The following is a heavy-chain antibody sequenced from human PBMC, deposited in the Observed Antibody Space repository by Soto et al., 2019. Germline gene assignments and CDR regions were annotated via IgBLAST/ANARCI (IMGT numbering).Heavy chain of an antibody. V-gene: IGHV3-7*01. CDR2: INRDGSEK. CDR3: ARDRTDYYDSSGYYFIPFFDF. Sequence: EVHLVESGGGLVQPGGSLRLSCAASGFTFSSYWMSWVRQAPGKGLEWVANINRDGSEKYYVDSVKGRFTISRDNAKNSLYLQMNSLRAEDTAMYYCARDRTDYYDSSGYYFIPFFDFWGQGTLVTVSS. D-gene: IGHD3-22*01. J-gene: IGHJ4*02. CDR1: GFTFSSYW.